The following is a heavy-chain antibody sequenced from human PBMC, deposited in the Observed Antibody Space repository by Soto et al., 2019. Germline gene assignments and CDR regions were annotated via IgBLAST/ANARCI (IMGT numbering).Heavy chain of an antibody. Sequence: QLQLQESGPRLVKPSETLSLTCTVSGGSISSSIYYWGWIRQPPGMGLEWIGIIYYSGSTNCNPSLKSRITMSVDTSRNQFSLRLTSVTAADTAVYYCARHFDYPAAFDLWGQGTVVTVSS. CDR1: GGSISSSIYY. CDR2: IYYSGST. CDR3: ARHFDYPAAFDL. V-gene: IGHV4-39*01. J-gene: IGHJ3*01. D-gene: IGHD4-17*01.